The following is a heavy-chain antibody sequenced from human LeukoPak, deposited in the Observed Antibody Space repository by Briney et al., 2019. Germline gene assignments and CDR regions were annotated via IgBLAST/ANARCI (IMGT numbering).Heavy chain of an antibody. CDR3: ARRTVTTFAFDI. D-gene: IGHD4-17*01. J-gene: IGHJ3*02. CDR1: GFTFSSYA. Sequence: PGGSLRLSCAASGFTFSSYAMSWVRQAPGKGLEWVSVIYSGGRTYYADSVKGRFTISRDNSKNTLYLQMNSLRAEDTAVYYCARRTVTTFAFDIWGQGTMVTVPS. CDR2: IYSGGRT. V-gene: IGHV3-53*01.